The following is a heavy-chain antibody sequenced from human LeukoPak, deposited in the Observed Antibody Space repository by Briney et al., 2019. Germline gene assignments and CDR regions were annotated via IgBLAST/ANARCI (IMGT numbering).Heavy chain of an antibody. CDR2: LRGDGET. CDR3: ARATGSGYDLGIYYFDY. V-gene: IGHV3-23*01. J-gene: IGHJ4*02. D-gene: IGHD5-12*01. CDR1: GFIFSSYA. Sequence: GGSLRLSCAASGFIFSSYAMSWVRQTPARGLEWVSSLRGDGETFYADSVRGRFTISSDSSKHTVYLQMNSLRPEDTAVYYCARATGSGYDLGIYYFDYWGQGTLVTVSS.